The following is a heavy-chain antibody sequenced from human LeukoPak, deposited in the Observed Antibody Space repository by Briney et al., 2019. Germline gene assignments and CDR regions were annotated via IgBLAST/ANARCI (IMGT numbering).Heavy chain of an antibody. Sequence: GGSLRLSCAASGFTFSSYGMHWVRQAPGKGLEWVAFIRYDGSNKYYADSVKGRFTISRDNSKNTLYLQMNNLRAEDTAVYYCAKGGPVIPDYWGQGTLVTVSS. CDR3: AKGGPVIPDY. V-gene: IGHV3-30*02. J-gene: IGHJ4*02. CDR1: GFTFSSYG. CDR2: IRYDGSNK. D-gene: IGHD2-21*01.